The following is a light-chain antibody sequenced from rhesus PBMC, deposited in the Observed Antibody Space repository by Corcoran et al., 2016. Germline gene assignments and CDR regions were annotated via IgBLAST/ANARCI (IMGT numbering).Light chain of an antibody. J-gene: IGKJ1*01. CDR2: AAS. CDR3: QQTSCLWA. CDR1: QSVGTY. Sequence: EIVVTQSPANLSLSPGERATLSCRASQSVGTYLAWYHRRPGQAPRLLNYAASRRATGFPVRFSASGSVTDFTLTITSREPEDVGCYHCQQTSCLWAFGQGTKVEIK. V-gene: IGKV3-24*04.